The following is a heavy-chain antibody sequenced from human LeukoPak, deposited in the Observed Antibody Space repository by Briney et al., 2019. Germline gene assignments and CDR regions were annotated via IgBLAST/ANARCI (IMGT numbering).Heavy chain of an antibody. V-gene: IGHV3-30*02. Sequence: GGSLRLSCAASGFTFSNYWMSWVRQAPGKGLEWVALIRFDGRNTYYADSARGRFTISRDNSKNTLYLQMNSLRPEDTAIYYCAKDRRDGSPLGYWGQGTLVTVSS. D-gene: IGHD5-24*01. CDR2: IRFDGRNT. J-gene: IGHJ4*02. CDR1: GFTFSNYW. CDR3: AKDRRDGSPLGY.